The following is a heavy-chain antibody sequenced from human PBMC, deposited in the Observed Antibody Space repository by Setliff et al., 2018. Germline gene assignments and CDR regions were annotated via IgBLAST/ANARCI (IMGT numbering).Heavy chain of an antibody. V-gene: IGHV4-34*01. CDR2: INHSGSA. Sequence: SETLSLTCAVYGGSFSGYYWNWIRQPPGKGLEWIGEINHSGSANYNPSLQSRVTISVDTSKNQFSLTLSSVTAADTAVYYCARRATYYNFWSGYYDYWGQGTLVTVSS. CDR3: ARRATYYNFWSGYYDY. J-gene: IGHJ4*02. CDR1: GGSFSGYY. D-gene: IGHD3-3*01.